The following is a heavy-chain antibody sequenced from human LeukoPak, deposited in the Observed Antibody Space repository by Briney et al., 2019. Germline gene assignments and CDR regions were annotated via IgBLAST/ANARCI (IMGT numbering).Heavy chain of an antibody. CDR1: GYTFTRYF. D-gene: IGHD2-8*02. CDR2: INPNTGGT. CDR3: ARPSLGTGATPSNY. Sequence: GASVKVSCKASGYTFTRYFIHWVRHAPGQGLEWMGWINPNTGGTIYAQNFQGRVTMTRHTSISTVYMDLTRLTSDDTAVCYCARPSLGTGATPSNYWGQGTLVTVSS. V-gene: IGHV1-2*02. J-gene: IGHJ4*02.